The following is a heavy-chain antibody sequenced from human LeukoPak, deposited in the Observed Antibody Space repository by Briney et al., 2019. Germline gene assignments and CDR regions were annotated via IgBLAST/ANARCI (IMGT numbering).Heavy chain of an antibody. Sequence: AGGSLSLSCAASGFTFSTYWMHWVRQAPGKGLVWVSRINSDGSSTNYADSVKGRFTISRDNAKNTLYLQMNSLRAEDTALYYCASSGNSFFNYYWGQGTLVTVSS. CDR1: GFTFSTYW. CDR2: INSDGSST. CDR3: ASSGNSFFNYY. J-gene: IGHJ4*02. V-gene: IGHV3-74*01. D-gene: IGHD1-26*01.